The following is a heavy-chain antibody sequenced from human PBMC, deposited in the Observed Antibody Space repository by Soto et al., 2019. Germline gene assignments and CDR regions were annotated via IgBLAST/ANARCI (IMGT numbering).Heavy chain of an antibody. CDR1: GYTITSYG. CDR2: ISAYNGNT. V-gene: IGHV1-18*04. CDR3: ARSKRTQGGTMISWFDP. J-gene: IGHJ5*02. D-gene: IGHD3-22*01. Sequence: QVQLVQSGAEVKKPGASVKVSCKASGYTITSYGISWVRQAPGQGLEWMGWISAYNGNTNYAQKLQGRVTMTTDTSTSTAYMELRSLRSDDTAVYYCARSKRTQGGTMISWFDPWGQGTLVTVSS.